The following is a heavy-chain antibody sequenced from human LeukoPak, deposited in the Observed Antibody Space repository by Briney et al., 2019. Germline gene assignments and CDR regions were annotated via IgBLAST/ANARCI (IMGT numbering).Heavy chain of an antibody. J-gene: IGHJ4*02. Sequence: GASVKVSCKASGYAFTSYGISWVRQAPGQGLEWMGWISAYNGNTNYAQKLQGRVTMTTDTSTSTAYMELRSLRSDDTAVYYCASGRNSDRGNPLYFFDYWGQGTLVTVSS. CDR3: ASGRNSDRGNPLYFFDY. CDR2: ISAYNGNT. V-gene: IGHV1-18*01. CDR1: GYAFTSYG. D-gene: IGHD3-10*01.